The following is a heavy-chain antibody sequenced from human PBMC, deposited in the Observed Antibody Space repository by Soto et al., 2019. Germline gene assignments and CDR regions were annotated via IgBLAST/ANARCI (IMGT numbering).Heavy chain of an antibody. CDR2: ISYDGSNK. J-gene: IGHJ6*02. Sequence: QVQLVESGGGVVQPGRSLRLSCAASGFTFSSYGMHWVRQAPGKGLEWVAVISYDGSNKYYADSVKGRFTISRDNSKNTMYLQMNSLRAEDTAVYYCAKEARRYDFWSGYYRNYYYYGMDVWGQGTTVTVSS. CDR1: GFTFSSYG. CDR3: AKEARRYDFWSGYYRNYYYYGMDV. D-gene: IGHD3-3*01. V-gene: IGHV3-30*18.